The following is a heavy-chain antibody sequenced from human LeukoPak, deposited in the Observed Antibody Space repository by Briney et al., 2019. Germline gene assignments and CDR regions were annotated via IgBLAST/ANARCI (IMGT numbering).Heavy chain of an antibody. CDR3: AKSICSSGWYCSIDY. J-gene: IGHJ4*02. CDR1: GFTFSSYA. V-gene: IGHV3-23*01. D-gene: IGHD6-19*01. Sequence: PGGSLRLSCAASGFTFSSYAMSWVRQAPGKGLEWVSAISGSGGSTYYADSVKGRFTISRDNSKNTLYLQMNSLRAEATAVYYCAKSICSSGWYCSIDYWGQGTLVTVSS. CDR2: ISGSGGST.